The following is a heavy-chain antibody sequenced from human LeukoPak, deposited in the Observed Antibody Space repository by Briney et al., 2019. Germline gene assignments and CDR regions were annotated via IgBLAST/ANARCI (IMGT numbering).Heavy chain of an antibody. D-gene: IGHD3-22*01. CDR1: GFTSSNYW. V-gene: IGHV3-7*01. CDR3: VRDANYHDGSNFYDVLDI. J-gene: IGHJ3*02. CDR2: IRGDGRRQ. Sequence: GGSLRLSCAASGFTSSNYWMVWVRRAPGEGLEGVANIRGDGRRQYYLDAVKGRFTISRDNAKNSLYLQMSSLRADDTAVYYCVRDANYHDGSNFYDVLDIWGPGTMVTVSS.